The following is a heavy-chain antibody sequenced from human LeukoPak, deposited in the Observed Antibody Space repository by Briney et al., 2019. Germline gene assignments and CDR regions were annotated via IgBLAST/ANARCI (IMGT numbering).Heavy chain of an antibody. V-gene: IGHV3-7*01. CDR3: ARAGYYGDDAFDL. Sequence: GGCLRLAFVAPGLIIGSDWISWVRQAPGRGVGWVANIRQDGSEKYYVDSVKGRLTISRDNAKNSLYLQMNNLTAADTAIYYCARAGYYGDDAFDLWGQGTRVTVSS. J-gene: IGHJ3*01. CDR2: IRQDGSEK. CDR1: GLIIGSDW. D-gene: IGHD2/OR15-2a*01.